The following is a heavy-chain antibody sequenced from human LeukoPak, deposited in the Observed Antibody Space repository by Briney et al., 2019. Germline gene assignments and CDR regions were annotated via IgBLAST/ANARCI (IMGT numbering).Heavy chain of an antibody. V-gene: IGHV3-21*01. CDR3: ARDSRELHGAFDI. Sequence: GGSLRLSCAASGFSFSNYWMGWVRQAPGKGLEWVSSISSSSSYIYYADSVKGRFTISRDNAKNSLYLQMNSLRAEDTAVYYCARDSRELHGAFDIWGQGTMVTVSS. CDR2: ISSSSSYI. J-gene: IGHJ3*02. D-gene: IGHD5-24*01. CDR1: GFSFSNYW.